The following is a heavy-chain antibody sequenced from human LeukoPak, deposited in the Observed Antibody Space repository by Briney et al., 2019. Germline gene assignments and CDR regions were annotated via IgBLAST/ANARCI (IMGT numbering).Heavy chain of an antibody. Sequence: GRSLRLSCAASGFTFSSYGMHWVRQAPGKGLEWVAFIRYDGSNKYYADSVKGRFTISRDNSKNTLYLQMNSLRAEDTAVYYCAKDREYYGSGSHYYMDVWGKGTTVTVSS. CDR3: AKDREYYGSGSHYYMDV. D-gene: IGHD3-10*01. CDR1: GFTFSSYG. V-gene: IGHV3-30*02. J-gene: IGHJ6*03. CDR2: IRYDGSNK.